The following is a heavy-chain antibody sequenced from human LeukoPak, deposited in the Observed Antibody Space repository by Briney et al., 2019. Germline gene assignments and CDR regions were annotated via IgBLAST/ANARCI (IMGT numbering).Heavy chain of an antibody. V-gene: IGHV4-39*07. CDR2: IYYSGST. CDR3: ARSIRGYSSGWYYFDY. D-gene: IGHD6-19*01. J-gene: IGHJ4*02. Sequence: SSETLSLTCTVSGGSITSSSHHWGWLRQPPGKGLEWIGSIYYSGSTYYNPSLKSRVTISVDTSKNQFSVKLSSVTAADTAVYYCARSIRGYSSGWYYFDYWGQGTLITVSS. CDR1: GGSITSSSHH.